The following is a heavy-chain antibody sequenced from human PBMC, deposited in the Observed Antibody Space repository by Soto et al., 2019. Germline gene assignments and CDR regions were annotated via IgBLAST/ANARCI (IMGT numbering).Heavy chain of an antibody. CDR1: RFTFSRHW. CDR2: MNQDGSET. D-gene: IGHD2-2*01. J-gene: IGHJ3*02. CDR3: ARGSCSSTACYAGAFDI. Sequence: EVQLVESGGALVQPGGSLRLSCAASRFTFSRHWMSWVRQAPGKGLEWVASMNQDGSETYYVDSVKGRFTISRDNAKNPLYLQMSSLGAEDTAGYYCARGSCSSTACYAGAFDIWGQGTVVTVSS. V-gene: IGHV3-7*04.